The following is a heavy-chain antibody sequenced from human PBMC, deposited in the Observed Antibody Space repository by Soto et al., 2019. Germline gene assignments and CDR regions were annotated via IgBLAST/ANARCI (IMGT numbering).Heavy chain of an antibody. CDR1: GGSISNDNYY. D-gene: IGHD3-22*01. CDR3: AXTASPAPFYDASADFER. J-gene: IGHJ5*02. Sequence: SETLSLTCTVSGGSISNDNYYWSWIRQSPGKGLEWIAYIYYSGSTYYNPSLKSRLTISVDPSKNQFSLKLSSVTAADTAVYYCAXTASPAPFYDASADFERWGQRTLVTVSS. CDR2: IYYSGST. V-gene: IGHV4-30-4*01.